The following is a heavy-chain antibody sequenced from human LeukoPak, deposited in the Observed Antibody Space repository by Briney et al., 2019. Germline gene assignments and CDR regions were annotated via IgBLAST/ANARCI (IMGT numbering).Heavy chain of an antibody. CDR1: GGSISSYY. CDR3: VSGNWNFWFDY. Sequence: SETLSLTCTVSGGSISSYYWSWIRQPPGKGLEWIGYIYYSGSTNYNPSLKSRVTISVDTSKNQFSLKLSSVTAADTAVYYCVSGNWNFWFDYWGQGTLVTVSS. V-gene: IGHV4-59*01. CDR2: IYYSGST. J-gene: IGHJ4*02. D-gene: IGHD1-7*01.